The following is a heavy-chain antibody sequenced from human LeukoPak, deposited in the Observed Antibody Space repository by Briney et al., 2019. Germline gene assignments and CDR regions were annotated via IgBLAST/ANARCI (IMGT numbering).Heavy chain of an antibody. Sequence: GGSLRLSCAASGFTFSSYAMSWVRQAPGKGLEWVSAISGSGGSTYYADSVKDRFTISRDNSKNTLYLQMNSLRAEDTAVYYCAKGGGWYWDHNWFDPWGQGTLVTVSS. CDR1: GFTFSSYA. J-gene: IGHJ5*02. CDR2: ISGSGGST. V-gene: IGHV3-23*01. CDR3: AKGGGWYWDHNWFDP. D-gene: IGHD6-19*01.